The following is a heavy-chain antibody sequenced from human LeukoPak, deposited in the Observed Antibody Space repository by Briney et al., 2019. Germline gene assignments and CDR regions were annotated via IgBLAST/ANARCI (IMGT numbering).Heavy chain of an antibody. CDR3: ARSQYSGSYLSYFQH. V-gene: IGHV3-30-3*01. Sequence: GGSLRLSCAASGFTFSSYAMHWVRQAPGKGLEWVAVISYDGSYKYYADSVKGRFTISRDNAKNSLYLQMNSLRAEGTAVYYCARSQYSGSYLSYFQHWGQGTLVTVSS. J-gene: IGHJ1*01. CDR2: ISYDGSYK. D-gene: IGHD1-26*01. CDR1: GFTFSSYA.